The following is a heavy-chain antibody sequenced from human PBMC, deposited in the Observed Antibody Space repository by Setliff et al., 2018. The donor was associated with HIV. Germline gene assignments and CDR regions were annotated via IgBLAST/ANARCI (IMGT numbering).Heavy chain of an antibody. CDR1: GGSISSGSYY. V-gene: IGHV4-61*02. CDR3: ARGSDTTGWSRYYYYMDV. Sequence: SETLSLTCTVSGGSISSGSYYWTWIRQPAGKGLEWIGRIYTSGSTNYNPSLKSRVTMSVDTSKNQFSLKLSSVTAADTAMYYCARGSDTTGWSRYYYYMDVWGKGTTVTVSS. J-gene: IGHJ6*03. D-gene: IGHD6-19*01. CDR2: IYTSGST.